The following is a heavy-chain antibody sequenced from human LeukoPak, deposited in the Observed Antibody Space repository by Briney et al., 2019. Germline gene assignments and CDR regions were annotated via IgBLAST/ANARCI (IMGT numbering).Heavy chain of an antibody. J-gene: IGHJ4*02. Sequence: PGGSLRLSCAAPGFTFSSYVMSWVPQAPGKGLKWVSAISASGGSTFYADSVKGRFTISRDNSKNTLYLQMNSLRAEDTAVYYCASSSSGWYKFDYWGQGTLVTVSS. CDR3: ASSSSGWYKFDY. V-gene: IGHV3-23*01. CDR1: GFTFSSYV. CDR2: ISASGGST. D-gene: IGHD6-19*01.